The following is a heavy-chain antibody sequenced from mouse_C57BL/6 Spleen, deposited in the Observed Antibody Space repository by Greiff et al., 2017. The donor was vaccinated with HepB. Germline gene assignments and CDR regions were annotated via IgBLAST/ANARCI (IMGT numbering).Heavy chain of an antibody. CDR2: IDPSDSYT. J-gene: IGHJ2*01. CDR3: ARYDYGNYAYFDY. Sequence: QVQLQQPGAELVKPGASVKLSCKASGYTFTSYWMQWVKQRPGQGLEWIGEIDPSDSYTNYNQKFKGKATLTVDTSSSTAYMQLSSLTSEDSAVYYCARYDYGNYAYFDYWGQGTTLTVSS. CDR1: GYTFTSYW. D-gene: IGHD2-1*01. V-gene: IGHV1-50*01.